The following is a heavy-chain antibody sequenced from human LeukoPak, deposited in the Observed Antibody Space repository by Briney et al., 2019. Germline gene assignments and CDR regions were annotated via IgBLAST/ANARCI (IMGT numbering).Heavy chain of an antibody. CDR2: INHSGST. D-gene: IGHD2-21*01. CDR1: GGSFSGYY. V-gene: IGHV4-34*01. Sequence: SETLSLTCAVYGGSFSGYYWSWIRQPPGKGLEWIGEINHSGSTNYNPSLKGRVTISVDTSKNQFSLKLSSVTAADTAVYYCARLWGDYDYWGQGTLVTVSS. CDR3: ARLWGDYDY. J-gene: IGHJ4*02.